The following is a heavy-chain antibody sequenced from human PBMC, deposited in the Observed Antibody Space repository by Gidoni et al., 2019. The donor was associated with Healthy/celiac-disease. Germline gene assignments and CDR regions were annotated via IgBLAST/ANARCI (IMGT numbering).Heavy chain of an antibody. CDR3: ARQSYCSSTSCYYFDY. CDR2: SYYSGST. Sequence: QLQLQESGPGLVKPSETLSLTCTVSGGSISSRSYYWGWIRQPPGKGLEWIGSSYYSGSTYYNPSLKSRVTISVDTSKNQFSLKLSSVTAADTAVYYCARQSYCSSTSCYYFDYWGQGTLVTVSS. CDR1: GGSISSRSYY. J-gene: IGHJ4*02. V-gene: IGHV4-39*01. D-gene: IGHD2-2*01.